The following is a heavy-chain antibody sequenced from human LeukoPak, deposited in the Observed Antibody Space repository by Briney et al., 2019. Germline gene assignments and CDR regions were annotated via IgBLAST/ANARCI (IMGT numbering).Heavy chain of an antibody. Sequence: GGSLRLSCAASGFTFSSYSMNWVRQAPGKGLEWVSSISSSSSYIFYADSVKGRFTISRDNSKNTLYLQMNSLRAEDTAVYYCAKDAARIAVAGAPDYWGQGTLVTVSS. CDR1: GFTFSSYS. V-gene: IGHV3-21*01. J-gene: IGHJ4*02. CDR2: ISSSSSYI. D-gene: IGHD6-19*01. CDR3: AKDAARIAVAGAPDY.